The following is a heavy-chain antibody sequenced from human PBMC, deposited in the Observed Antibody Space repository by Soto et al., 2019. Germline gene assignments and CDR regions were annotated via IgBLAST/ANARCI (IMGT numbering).Heavy chain of an antibody. Sequence: LRLSCAASGFTFDNFAMHWVRQVPGKGLEWASGISWNSGTIEHGDSVKGRFTISRDNAKNSLYLQMNSLRVEDTAFYYCVKDTSYDSSGPDAFDIWGQGTMVTVS. J-gene: IGHJ3*02. CDR2: ISWNSGTI. V-gene: IGHV3-9*01. CDR3: VKDTSYDSSGPDAFDI. CDR1: GFTFDNFA. D-gene: IGHD3-22*01.